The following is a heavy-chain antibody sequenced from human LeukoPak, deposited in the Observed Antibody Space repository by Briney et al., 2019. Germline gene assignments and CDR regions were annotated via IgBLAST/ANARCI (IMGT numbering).Heavy chain of an antibody. V-gene: IGHV4-59*01. CDR2: IYNSGST. CDR1: GGSISSYY. Sequence: SETLSLTCTVSGGSISSYYWRWIRQPPGKGLEWIGHIYNSGSTNYNPSLRSRVTISVDPSKNQFSLKLSSVTAADTAMYYCAKIRGGMLPNSDYGGEGMVVTVSS. D-gene: IGHD3-10*02. CDR3: AKIRGGMLPNSDY. J-gene: IGHJ4*02.